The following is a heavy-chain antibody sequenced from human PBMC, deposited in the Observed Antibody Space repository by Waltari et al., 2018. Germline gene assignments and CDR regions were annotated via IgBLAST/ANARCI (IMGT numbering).Heavy chain of an antibody. D-gene: IGHD3-10*01. Sequence: QVQLQESGPGLVKPSETLSLTCTVSGGSLSSYYWSWIRQPPGKGLEWIWYIYYSWSSNYNPSLKIRVTISVYTSKNQFSLKLSSVTAADTAVYYCARGGEGGLLPIDYWGQGTLVTVSS. CDR3: ARGGEGGLLPIDY. CDR2: IYYSWSS. CDR1: GGSLSSYY. J-gene: IGHJ4*02. V-gene: IGHV4-59*01.